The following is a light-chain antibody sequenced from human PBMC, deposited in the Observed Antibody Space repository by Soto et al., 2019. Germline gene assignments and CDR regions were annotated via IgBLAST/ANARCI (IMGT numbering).Light chain of an antibody. CDR3: QQSYSAPIT. J-gene: IGKJ5*01. CDR1: QSISTY. Sequence: DIHMTQSPSSLSAAVGDRVTITCRASQSISTYLNWYQQKPGKAPTLLIYTASTLQSAVPSRFSASGSGTGFTLTISSLQPEDFATYYCQQSYSAPITFGQGTRLEIK. CDR2: TAS. V-gene: IGKV1-39*01.